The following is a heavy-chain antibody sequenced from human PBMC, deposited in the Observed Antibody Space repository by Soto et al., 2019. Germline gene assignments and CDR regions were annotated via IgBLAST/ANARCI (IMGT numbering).Heavy chain of an antibody. J-gene: IGHJ4*02. D-gene: IGHD3-16*01. CDR2: TYYRSKWYN. CDR3: ARDQGALNS. V-gene: IGHV6-1*01. Sequence: SQTLSLTCAISGASVSSNTAVWNLIRQSPSRGLEWLGRTYYRSKWYNDYAMSVRSRITINPDTSKNQFSLQLDSVTPEDTAVYFCARDQGALNSWGQGTLVTVSS. CDR1: GASVSSNTAV.